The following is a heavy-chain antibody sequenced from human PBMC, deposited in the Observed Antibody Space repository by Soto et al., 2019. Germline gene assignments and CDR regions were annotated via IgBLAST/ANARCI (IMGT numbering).Heavy chain of an antibody. CDR2: ISSSGTTM. CDR1: GFTFSSYS. D-gene: IGHD6-25*01. Sequence: EVQLVESGGGLVQPGGSLRLSCAASGFTFSSYSMNWVRQAPGKGLEWVSYISSSGTTMYYAASVKGRFTIARDSAKSSLYLQMNSLRAEDTAVYYCARGAETGYSGGDYWGQGTLVTVSS. CDR3: ARGAETGYSGGDY. V-gene: IGHV3-48*01. J-gene: IGHJ4*02.